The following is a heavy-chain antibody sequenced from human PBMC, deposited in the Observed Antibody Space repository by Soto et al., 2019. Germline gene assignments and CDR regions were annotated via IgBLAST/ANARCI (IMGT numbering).Heavy chain of an antibody. CDR3: AKDDSSNIVVVVAAVKPPDY. D-gene: IGHD2-15*01. J-gene: IGHJ4*02. CDR2: ISGSGGST. Sequence: GGSLRLSCAASGFTFSSYAMSWVRQAPGMGLEWVSAISGSGGSTYYADSVKGRFTISRDNSKNTLYLQMNSLRAEDTAVYYCAKDDSSNIVVVVAAVKPPDYWGQGTLVTVSS. CDR1: GFTFSSYA. V-gene: IGHV3-23*01.